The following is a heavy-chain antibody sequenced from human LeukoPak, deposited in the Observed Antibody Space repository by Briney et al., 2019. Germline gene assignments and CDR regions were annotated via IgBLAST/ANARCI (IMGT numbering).Heavy chain of an antibody. J-gene: IGHJ1*01. CDR3: AKDSSVAGTAEYLQY. CDR2: ISGSGGST. D-gene: IGHD6-19*01. Sequence: TGGSLRLSCAASGFTFSSYAMSWVRQAPGKGLEWVSAISGSGGSTYYADSVKGRFTISRDNSKNTLYLQMNSLRAEDTAVYYCAKDSSVAGTAEYLQYWGQGTLVTVSS. V-gene: IGHV3-23*01. CDR1: GFTFSSYA.